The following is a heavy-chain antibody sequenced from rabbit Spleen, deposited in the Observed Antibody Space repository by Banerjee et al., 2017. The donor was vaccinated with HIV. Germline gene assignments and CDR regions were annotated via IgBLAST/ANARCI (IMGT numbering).Heavy chain of an antibody. D-gene: IGHD1-1*01. CDR3: ARDLVGVIGWNFYL. V-gene: IGHV1S45*01. CDR2: INAATGRP. J-gene: IGHJ4*01. Sequence: QLEESGGGLVQTEGSLTLTCKASGFDFSSDYYMCWVRQAPGKGLEWIACINAATGRPVYATWAKGRFTISRTSSTTLTLQMTSLTAADRAAYFCARDLVGVIGWNFYLWGPGTLVTVS. CDR1: GFDFSSDYY.